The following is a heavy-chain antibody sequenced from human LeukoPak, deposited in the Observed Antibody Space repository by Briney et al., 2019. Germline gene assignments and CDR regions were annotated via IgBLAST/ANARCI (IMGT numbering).Heavy chain of an antibody. CDR1: GYSFTSYW. CDR2: IYPGDSDT. V-gene: IGHV5-51*01. J-gene: IGHJ5*02. Sequence: HGESLKISCKGSGYSFTSYWIGWVRQMPGKGLEWMGIIYPGDSDTRYSPSFQGQVTISADKSISTAYLQWSSLKASDTAMYYCARVFDYYDSSGTNWNWFDPWGQGTLVTVSS. CDR3: ARVFDYYDSSGTNWNWFDP. D-gene: IGHD3-22*01.